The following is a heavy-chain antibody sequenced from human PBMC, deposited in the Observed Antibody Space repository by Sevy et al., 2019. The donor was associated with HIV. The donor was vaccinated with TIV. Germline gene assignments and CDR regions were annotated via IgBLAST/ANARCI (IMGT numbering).Heavy chain of an antibody. CDR2: INGGGGVT. J-gene: IGHJ6*04. CDR3: AQSWGNFGWYYPAV. Sequence: GGSLRLSCAASGFTFSNYAMSWVRQTSGKGLEWVSVINGGGGVTQYADSVKGRCTISRDNSKNTVYLEMNSLRVEDTAVYYCAQSWGNFGWYYPAVWGKGATVTVSS. V-gene: IGHV3-23*01. CDR1: GFTFSNYA. D-gene: IGHD6-19*01.